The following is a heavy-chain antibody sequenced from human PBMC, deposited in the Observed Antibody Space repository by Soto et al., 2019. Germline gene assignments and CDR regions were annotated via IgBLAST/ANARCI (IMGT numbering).Heavy chain of an antibody. J-gene: IGHJ3*02. CDR2: IITNFGTA. Sequence: GASVKVSCKASGGTFSSYAISWVRQAPGQGLEWMGGIITNFGTANYAESFKGRFTISRDNSKNTLFLQMNSLRAEDTAVYYFARTPITMVRGVIMFDAFDIWGQGTMVTVSS. V-gene: IGHV1-69*05. CDR3: ARTPITMVRGVIMFDAFDI. CDR1: GGTFSSYA. D-gene: IGHD3-10*01.